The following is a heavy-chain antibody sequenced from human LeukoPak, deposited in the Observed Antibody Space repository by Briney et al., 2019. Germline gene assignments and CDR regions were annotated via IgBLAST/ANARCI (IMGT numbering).Heavy chain of an antibody. D-gene: IGHD2/OR15-2a*01. CDR2: IYSDGTT. Sequence: PGGSLRLSCAASGFIVSNNYMNWVRQAPGKGLEWVSIIYSDGTTYYADSVKGRFTISRDNSNNTLYLQMNSLRAEDTAVYYCTRDPFGSKGLFHSWGQGTLVSVSS. J-gene: IGHJ4*02. V-gene: IGHV3-53*01. CDR3: TRDPFGSKGLFHS. CDR1: GFIVSNNY.